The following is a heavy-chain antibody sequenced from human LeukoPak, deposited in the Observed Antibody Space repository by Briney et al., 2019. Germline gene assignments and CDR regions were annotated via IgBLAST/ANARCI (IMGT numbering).Heavy chain of an antibody. CDR2: IYYSGST. J-gene: IGHJ4*02. D-gene: IGHD3-9*01. V-gene: IGHV4-59*08. Sequence: SETLSLTCTVSGGSISTYYWSWIRQPPGKGLEWIGYIYYSGSTNYNPSLKSRVTISLDTSKNQVSLRLSSVTAADTAVYYCARKDGDWWGQGTLVTVSS. CDR1: GGSISTYY. CDR3: ARKDGDW.